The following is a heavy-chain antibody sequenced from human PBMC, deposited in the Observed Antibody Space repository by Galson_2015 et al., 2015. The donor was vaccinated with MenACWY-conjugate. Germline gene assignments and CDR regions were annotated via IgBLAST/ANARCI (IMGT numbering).Heavy chain of an antibody. Sequence: QSGAEVKKPGEPLKISCKGSGYSFTTHWIAWVRQMPGKGLEWMGIIYPGDSDTRYSPSLQGQVTISVDKSLSTAYLQWSSLKASDTGMYYCARDQLPSTYCYYGMDVWGQGTTVTVSS. J-gene: IGHJ6*02. D-gene: IGHD2-2*01. V-gene: IGHV5-51*01. CDR3: ARDQLPSTYCYYGMDV. CDR1: GYSFTTHW. CDR2: IYPGDSDT.